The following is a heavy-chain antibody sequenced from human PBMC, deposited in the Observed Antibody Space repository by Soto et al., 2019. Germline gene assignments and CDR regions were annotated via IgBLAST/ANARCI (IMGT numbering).Heavy chain of an antibody. CDR1: GFTLSGYG. CDR3: ARDRDYSGMDV. CDR2: LWHDGVNQ. V-gene: IGHV3-33*01. J-gene: IGHJ6*02. D-gene: IGHD3-10*01. Sequence: QVQLVESGGGVVQPGRSPRLSCAASGFTLSGYGMHWVRQAPGKGLEWVAVLWHDGVNQNYADSVKGRFAISRDNSKNTLSLQMNSLGAEDTAVYYCARDRDYSGMDVWGQGTTVTVSS.